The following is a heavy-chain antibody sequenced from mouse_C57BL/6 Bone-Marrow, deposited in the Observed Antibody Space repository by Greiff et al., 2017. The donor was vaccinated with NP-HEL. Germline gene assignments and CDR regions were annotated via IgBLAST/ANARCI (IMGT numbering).Heavy chain of an antibody. Sequence: EVKLMESGAELVKPGASVKLSCTASGFNIKDYYMHWVKQRTEQGLEWIGRIDPADGGTKYAPKFQGKATITADTSSNTAYLQLSSLTSEDTAVYYCARRYCGSSYSYWYFDVWGTGTTVTVSS. V-gene: IGHV14-2*01. CDR2: IDPADGGT. J-gene: IGHJ1*03. CDR3: ARRYCGSSYSYWYFDV. CDR1: GFNIKDYY. D-gene: IGHD1-1*01.